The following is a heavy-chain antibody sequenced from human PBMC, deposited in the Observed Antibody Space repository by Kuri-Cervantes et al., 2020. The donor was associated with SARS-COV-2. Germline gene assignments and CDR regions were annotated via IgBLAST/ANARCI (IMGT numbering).Heavy chain of an antibody. J-gene: IGHJ6*04. Sequence: GEPLKISCAASGFTFSNYAMTWVRQAPGKGLEWVSAISGSGTNTYFADSVKGRFTIYRDTSKNTLYLQMNSLRAEDTAVYYCARVRSGGSCYSKRGCLLDVWGKGTTVTVSS. D-gene: IGHD2-15*01. CDR2: ISGSGTNT. CDR3: ARVRSGGSCYSKRGCLLDV. CDR1: GFTFSNYA. V-gene: IGHV3-23*01.